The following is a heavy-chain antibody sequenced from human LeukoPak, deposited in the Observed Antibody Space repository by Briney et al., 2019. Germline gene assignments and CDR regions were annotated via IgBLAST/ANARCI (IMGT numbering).Heavy chain of an antibody. CDR1: GFTFSSYA. D-gene: IGHD1-26*01. J-gene: IGHJ5*02. V-gene: IGHV3-30*04. CDR2: ISYDGSNK. CDR3: ARERLTGSYLEVHWFDP. Sequence: RSGGSLRLSCAASGFTFSSYAMHWVRQAPGKGLEWVAVISYDGSNKYYADSVKGRFTISRDNSKNTLYLQMNSLRAEDTAVYYCARERLTGSYLEVHWFDPWGQGTLVTVSS.